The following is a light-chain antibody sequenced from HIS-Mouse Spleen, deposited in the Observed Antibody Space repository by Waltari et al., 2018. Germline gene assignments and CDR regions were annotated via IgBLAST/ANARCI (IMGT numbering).Light chain of an antibody. CDR3: QQYGSSPFT. J-gene: IGKJ2*01. CDR2: GAS. Sequence: EIVLTQSPGTLSLSPGERATLSCRASQSVSSSCLAWYQQKPGQAPRPLIYGASSRATGIPDRFSGSGSGTDFTLTISRLEPEDFAVYYCQQYGSSPFTFGQGTKLEIK. V-gene: IGKV3-20*01. CDR1: QSVSSSC.